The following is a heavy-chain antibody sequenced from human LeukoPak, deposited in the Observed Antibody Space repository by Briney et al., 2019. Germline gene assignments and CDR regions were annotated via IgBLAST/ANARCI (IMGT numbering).Heavy chain of an antibody. V-gene: IGHV1-46*01. Sequence: GASVKVSCKASGYTFTSYYMHWVRQAPGQGLEWMGIINPSGGSTSYAQKFQGRVTMTRNTSTSTVYMELSSLRSEDTAVYYCARASLDLRLGYWGQGTLVTVSS. CDR2: INPSGGST. CDR3: ARASLDLRLGY. CDR1: GYTFTSYY. D-gene: IGHD2-2*01. J-gene: IGHJ4*02.